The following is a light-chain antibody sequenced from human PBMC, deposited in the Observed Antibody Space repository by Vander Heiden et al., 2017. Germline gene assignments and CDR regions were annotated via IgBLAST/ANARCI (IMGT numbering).Light chain of an antibody. V-gene: IGKV3-20*01. CDR1: QSVSSSY. CDR2: GAS. Sequence: SQSVSSSYLAWYQQKPGQAPRLLIYGASSRATGIPDRFSGSGSGTDFTLTISRLEPEDFAGYYCQQLTAFGGGTKVEIK. J-gene: IGKJ4*01. CDR3: QQLTA.